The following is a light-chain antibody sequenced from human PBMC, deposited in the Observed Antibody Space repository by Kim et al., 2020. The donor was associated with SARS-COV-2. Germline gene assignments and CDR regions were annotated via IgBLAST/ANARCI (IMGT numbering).Light chain of an antibody. V-gene: IGKV1-9*01. CDR3: QQLNSFPLT. CDR2: DSS. Sequence: DIQLTQSPSFLSASIGDRVNITCRASQAISSYFAWYQQRPGKAPKLLIYDSSTLHSGVPSRFSGSGSGTEFTLTISSLQPEDFATYYCQQLNSFPLTFGGGTKVEI. CDR1: QAISSY. J-gene: IGKJ4*01.